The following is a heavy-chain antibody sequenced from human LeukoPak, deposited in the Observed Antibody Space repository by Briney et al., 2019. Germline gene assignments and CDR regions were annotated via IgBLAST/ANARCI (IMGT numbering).Heavy chain of an antibody. CDR1: GFTFDDYA. D-gene: IGHD6-19*01. Sequence: GGSLRLSCAASGFTFDDYAMHWVRQAPVKGLKWVSGISWNSGSIGYADSVKGRFTISRDNAKNSLYLQMNSLRAEDTALYYCAKANIAVAGELFDYWGQGTLVTVSS. CDR2: ISWNSGSI. CDR3: AKANIAVAGELFDY. V-gene: IGHV3-9*01. J-gene: IGHJ4*02.